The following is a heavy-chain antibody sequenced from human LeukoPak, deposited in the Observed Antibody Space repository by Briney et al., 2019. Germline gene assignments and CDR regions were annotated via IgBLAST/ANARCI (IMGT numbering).Heavy chain of an antibody. V-gene: IGHV3-30*02. D-gene: IGHD6-19*01. CDR1: GFTFSSYA. Sequence: GGSLRLSCAASGFTFSSYAMSWVRQAPGKGLEWVAFIRYDGSNKYYADSVRGRFTISRDNSKNTLYLQMNSLRAEDTAVYYCAKRDTSGWPPVGLGCWGQGTLVTVSS. CDR3: AKRDTSGWPPVGLGC. CDR2: IRYDGSNK. J-gene: IGHJ4*02.